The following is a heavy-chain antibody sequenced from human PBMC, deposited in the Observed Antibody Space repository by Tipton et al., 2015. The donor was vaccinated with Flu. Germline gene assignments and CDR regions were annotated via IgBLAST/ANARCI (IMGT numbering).Heavy chain of an antibody. CDR1: GFTFSSYW. Sequence: SLRLSCTGSGFTFSSYWMSWVRQAPGKGLEWVANIKQDGSVKYYVDSVKGRFTISRDNAKNSLYLQMNSLRAEDTAVYYCARQLGGGDCYWGQGTLVTVSS. V-gene: IGHV3-7*03. D-gene: IGHD2-21*01. CDR3: ARQLGGGDCY. J-gene: IGHJ4*02. CDR2: IKQDGSVK.